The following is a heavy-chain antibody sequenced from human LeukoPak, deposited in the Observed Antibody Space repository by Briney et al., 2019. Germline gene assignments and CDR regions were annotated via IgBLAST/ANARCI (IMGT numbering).Heavy chain of an antibody. CDR3: AKDRQYQQLFLNWFDP. CDR1: GVTFCRSA. V-gene: IGHV3-23*01. CDR2: FFGSGGST. J-gene: IGHJ5*02. Sequence: PGGAPGNSSAAPGVTFCRSALCRGRPAPGKGGGGGSPFFGSGGSTYYADSVKGRFTISRDNSKNTLYLQMNSLRAEDTAVYYCAKDRQYQQLFLNWFDPWGQGTLVTVSS. D-gene: IGHD2-2*01.